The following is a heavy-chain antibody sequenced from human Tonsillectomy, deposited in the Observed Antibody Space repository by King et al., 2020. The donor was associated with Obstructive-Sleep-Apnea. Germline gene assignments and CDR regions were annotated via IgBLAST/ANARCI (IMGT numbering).Heavy chain of an antibody. CDR2: ISYDGINK. CDR3: AREFASPTIFDY. J-gene: IGHJ4*02. D-gene: IGHD3-10*01. V-gene: IGHV3-30*04. CDR1: GFTVSSYT. Sequence: QVQLVESGGGAVQPGRSLRLACAASGFTVSSYTIHWVRQAPGKGLEWVSVISYDGINKYYADSVKGLFTISTYNSKHTLFLQMKSLRAEDTAVYYFAREFASPTIFDYWGQGTLVTVSS.